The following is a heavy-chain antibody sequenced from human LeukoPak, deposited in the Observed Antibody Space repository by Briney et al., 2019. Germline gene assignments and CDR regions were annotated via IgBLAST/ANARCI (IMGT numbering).Heavy chain of an antibody. Sequence: ASVKVSCKASGGTFISYAISWVRQAPGQGLEWMGGIIPIFGTANYAQKFQGRVTITADESTSTAYMELSSLRSEDTAVYYCASKTRGYSYGYGAGAYYYYGMDVWGQGTTVTVSS. CDR2: IIPIFGTA. CDR1: GGTFISYA. V-gene: IGHV1-69*13. CDR3: ASKTRGYSYGYGAGAYYYYGMDV. D-gene: IGHD5-18*01. J-gene: IGHJ6*02.